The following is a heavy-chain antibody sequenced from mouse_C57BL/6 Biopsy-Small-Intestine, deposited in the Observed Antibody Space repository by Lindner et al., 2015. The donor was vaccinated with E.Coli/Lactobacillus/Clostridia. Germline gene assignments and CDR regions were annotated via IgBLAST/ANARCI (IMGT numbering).Heavy chain of an antibody. CDR2: IFPGDGDT. V-gene: IGHV1-80*01. CDR3: AKGNYGSSWGYFDY. Sequence: VQLQESGAEVMKPGASVKISCKASGYAFSRYWTNWVKQRPGKGLEWIGQIFPGDGDTNYNGKFKGKATLTADKSSSTAYMQLSSLTSEDSAVYFCAKGNYGSSWGYFDYWGQGTTLTVSS. CDR1: GYAFSRYW. D-gene: IGHD1-1*01. J-gene: IGHJ2*01.